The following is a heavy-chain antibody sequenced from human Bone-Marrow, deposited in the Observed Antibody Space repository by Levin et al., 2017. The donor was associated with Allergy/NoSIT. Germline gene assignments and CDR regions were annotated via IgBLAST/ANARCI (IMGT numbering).Heavy chain of an antibody. V-gene: IGHV1-18*01. Sequence: ASVKVSCKASGYTFTNYGFSWVRQAPGQGLEWMGWITAYNGITRYGPKFQGRVTMTADTSTSTAYMELKNLTSDDTAIYYCAREPEGFHYYMDVWGAGTAVTVSS. CDR2: ITAYNGIT. CDR3: AREPEGFHYYMDV. D-gene: IGHD1-14*01. J-gene: IGHJ6*03. CDR1: GYTFTNYG.